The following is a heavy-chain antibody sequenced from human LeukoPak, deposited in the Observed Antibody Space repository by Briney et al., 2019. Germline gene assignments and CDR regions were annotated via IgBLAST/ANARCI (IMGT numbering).Heavy chain of an antibody. CDR1: GYTFTSYS. CDR2: ISPSNGDT. CDR3: VRDSGWELRHFFFDD. D-gene: IGHD4-23*01. V-gene: IGHV1-18*04. J-gene: IGHJ4*02. Sequence: ASVKVSCKASGYTFTSYSINWVRRALGQGLEWMGWISPSNGDTSYAQKVQDRVTMTADTSTTTVYMELRSLGSDDTAMYYCVRDSGWELRHFFFDDWGQGTLVTVSS.